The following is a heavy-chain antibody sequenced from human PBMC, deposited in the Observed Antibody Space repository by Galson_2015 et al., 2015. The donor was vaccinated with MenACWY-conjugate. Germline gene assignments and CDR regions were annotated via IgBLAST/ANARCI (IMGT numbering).Heavy chain of an antibody. D-gene: IGHD3-16*02. CDR1: GFTFSHYA. Sequence: SLRISCAASGFTFSHYAMTCVRQAPGKGLEWVSGISDRGGDTYYADSVKGRFTHARDNSKNTVYLLLSSLRADDTALYYCATAGGYSLNSYFDYWGQGTLVTVSS. J-gene: IGHJ4*02. CDR2: ISDRGGDT. CDR3: ATAGGYSLNSYFDY. V-gene: IGHV3-23*01.